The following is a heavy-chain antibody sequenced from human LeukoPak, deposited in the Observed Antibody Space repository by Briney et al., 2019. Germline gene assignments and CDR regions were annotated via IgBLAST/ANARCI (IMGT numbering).Heavy chain of an antibody. V-gene: IGHV4-39*07. CDR3: ATPNYYDMGDI. J-gene: IGHJ3*02. D-gene: IGHD3-22*01. Sequence: LETLSLTCTVSGGSISSSSYYWGWIRQPPGKGLEWIGSIYYSGSTYYNPSLKSRVTISVDTSKNQFSLKLSSVTAADTAVYYCATPNYYDMGDIWGQGTMVTVSS. CDR1: GGSISSSSYY. CDR2: IYYSGST.